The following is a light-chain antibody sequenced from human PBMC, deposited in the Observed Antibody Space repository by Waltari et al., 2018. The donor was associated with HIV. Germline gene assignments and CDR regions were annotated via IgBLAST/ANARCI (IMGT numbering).Light chain of an antibody. CDR3: QLWSSSRDHPYV. V-gene: IGLV3-21*04. Sequence: SYVLTQPPSVSVAPGKTARITCEGDDIGSKGVHWYQQKSGQAPMLVIYYDSGRPSWIPERFSGSNSGNTATLTISRVEAGDEADYYCQLWSSSRDHPYVFGTATKVTVL. CDR2: YDS. J-gene: IGLJ1*01. CDR1: DIGSKG.